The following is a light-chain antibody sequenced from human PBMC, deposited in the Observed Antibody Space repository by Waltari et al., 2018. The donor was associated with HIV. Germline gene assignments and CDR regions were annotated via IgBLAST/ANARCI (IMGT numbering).Light chain of an antibody. J-gene: IGKJ4*01. Sequence: EIVLTQSPGTLSLSPGERATLSCKVSQSVSSSYLAWYQQKVGQAPRLLIYGPSTRATGIPDRFSGSGSGTDFTLTISRLEAEDFAVYYCQQYGSSPLTFGRGTKVEIK. V-gene: IGKV3-20*01. CDR2: GPS. CDR1: QSVSSSY. CDR3: QQYGSSPLT.